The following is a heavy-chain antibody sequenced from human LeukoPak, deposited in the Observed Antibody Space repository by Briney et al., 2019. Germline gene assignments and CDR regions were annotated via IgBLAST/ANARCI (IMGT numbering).Heavy chain of an antibody. CDR2: VYHSGNT. Sequence: SETLSLTCTVSGGSISSHFWSWIRQPPGKGLEWIGYVYHSGNTYYNTSLKSRVTISVDTSKNQFSLKLSSVTAADTAVYYCARVEQWLWFDPWGRGTLVTVSS. D-gene: IGHD6-19*01. CDR1: GGSISSHF. V-gene: IGHV4-59*11. J-gene: IGHJ5*02. CDR3: ARVEQWLWFDP.